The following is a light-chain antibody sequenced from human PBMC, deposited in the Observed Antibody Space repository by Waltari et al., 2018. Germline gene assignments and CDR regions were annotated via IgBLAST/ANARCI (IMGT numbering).Light chain of an antibody. CDR3: QQYNNWPLWT. J-gene: IGKJ1*01. V-gene: IGKV3-15*01. CDR1: QSVSSN. CDR2: GAS. Sequence: EIVMTQSPATLSVSPGERATLSCRASQSVSSNLAWYQQKPGQAPRLLIYGASTRATGIPARSSGSGSVTEFTLTISSLQSEDFAVYYCQQYNNWPLWTFGQGTKVEIK.